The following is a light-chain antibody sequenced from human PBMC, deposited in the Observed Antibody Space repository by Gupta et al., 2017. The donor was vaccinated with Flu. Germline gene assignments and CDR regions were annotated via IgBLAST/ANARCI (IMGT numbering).Light chain of an antibody. Sequence: QSALTQPASVSGSPGQSITISCTGTSSDVGNYNLVSWYQQYPGKAPKLIIYEASERPSGVSSRFSGSMSGNTASLTISGLQAEDEADYYCCSHTATSVYVFATGTKVTVL. CDR2: EAS. J-gene: IGLJ1*01. CDR3: CSHTATSVYV. CDR1: SSDVGNYNL. V-gene: IGLV2-23*01.